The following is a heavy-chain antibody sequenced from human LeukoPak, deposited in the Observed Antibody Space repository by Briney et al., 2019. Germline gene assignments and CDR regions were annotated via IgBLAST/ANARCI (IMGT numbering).Heavy chain of an antibody. J-gene: IGHJ4*02. CDR2: IYYSGST. Sequence: SETLSLTCTVSGGSISSYYWSWIRQPPGKGLEWIGYIYYSGSTNYNPSLKSRVTISVDTSKNQFSLKLSSVTAADTAVYYCARVESSGWYRASSFDYWGQGTLVTVSS. D-gene: IGHD6-19*01. V-gene: IGHV4-59*01. CDR1: GGSISSYY. CDR3: ARVESSGWYRASSFDY.